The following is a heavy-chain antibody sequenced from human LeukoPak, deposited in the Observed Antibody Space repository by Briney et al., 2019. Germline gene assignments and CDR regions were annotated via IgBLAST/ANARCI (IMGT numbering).Heavy chain of an antibody. Sequence: GGSLRLSCAASGFTFNTYTMNWVRQAPGKGLEWVSYISGSSGIIDYADSVRGRFTISRDNAKNTLYLQMNSLRAEDTAVYYCARDILNRYCSSTSCPYGMDVWGQGTTVTVSS. J-gene: IGHJ6*02. CDR3: ARDILNRYCSSTSCPYGMDV. V-gene: IGHV3-48*01. CDR1: GFTFNTYT. D-gene: IGHD2-2*01. CDR2: ISGSSGII.